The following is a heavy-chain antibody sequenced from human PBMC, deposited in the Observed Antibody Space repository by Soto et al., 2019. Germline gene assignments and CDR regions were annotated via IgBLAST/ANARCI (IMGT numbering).Heavy chain of an antibody. J-gene: IGHJ5*02. D-gene: IGHD3-9*01. Sequence: ASVKVSCKASGGTFSSYAISWVRQAPGQGLEWMGGIIPIFGTANYAQKFQGRVTITADESTSTAYMELSSLRSENTAVYYCARIGDYDILTGLPNWFDPWGQGTLVTVSS. CDR3: ARIGDYDILTGLPNWFDP. V-gene: IGHV1-69*13. CDR1: GGTFSSYA. CDR2: IIPIFGTA.